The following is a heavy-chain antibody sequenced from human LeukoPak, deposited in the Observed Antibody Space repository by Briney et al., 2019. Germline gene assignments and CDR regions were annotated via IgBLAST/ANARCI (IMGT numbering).Heavy chain of an antibody. CDR2: IYYSGST. CDR3: ARQGSRMSSGYTHDAFDI. D-gene: IGHD3-22*01. CDR1: GGSISSYY. J-gene: IGHJ3*02. Sequence: SETLSLTCTVSGGSISSYYWSWIRQPPGKGLEWIGYIYYSGSTNYNPSLKSRVTISVDTSKNQFSLKLSSVTAADTAVYYCARQGSRMSSGYTHDAFDIWGQGTMVTVSS. V-gene: IGHV4-59*08.